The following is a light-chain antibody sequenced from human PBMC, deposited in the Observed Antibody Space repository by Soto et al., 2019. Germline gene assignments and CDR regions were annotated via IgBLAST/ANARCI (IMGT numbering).Light chain of an antibody. J-gene: IGLJ3*02. CDR1: SSDVGGYNY. CDR2: EVS. Sequence: QSVLTQPPSASGSPGQSVTFSCTGTSSDVGGYNYVSWYQQHPGKAPKLMIYEVSKRPSGVPDRFSGSKSGNAASLTVSGLQAEDEADYYCCSFAGSSTSFGGGTKVTVL. CDR3: CSFAGSSTS. V-gene: IGLV2-8*01.